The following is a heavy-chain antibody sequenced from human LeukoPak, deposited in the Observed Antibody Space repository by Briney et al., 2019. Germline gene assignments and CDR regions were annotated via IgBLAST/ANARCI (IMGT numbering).Heavy chain of an antibody. CDR1: GFPFSSYA. D-gene: IGHD1-1*01. CDR2: LSASGDTT. J-gene: IGHJ4*02. Sequence: GSLRLSCAASGFPFSSYAMSWVRQAPGEGLEWVSALSASGDTTYYADSVKGRFTISRDNSKNTLYLRMSSLRAEDTALYYCAKDDNGPHDNWGQGTLVTVSS. CDR3: AKDDNGPHDN. V-gene: IGHV3-23*01.